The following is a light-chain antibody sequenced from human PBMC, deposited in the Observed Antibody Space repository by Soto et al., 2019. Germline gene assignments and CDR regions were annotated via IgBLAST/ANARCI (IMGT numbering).Light chain of an antibody. CDR2: GAS. J-gene: IGKJ2*01. CDR3: QQYNNWPYT. V-gene: IGKV3-15*01. CDR1: QSVSSN. Sequence: EIVMTQSPATLAVSPGERAALSCRASQSVSSNFAWYQQKPGQAPRILIYGASSRATGTPARFSGSGSGTEFTLTISSLQSEDFAVYYCQQYNNWPYTFGLGTKLEMK.